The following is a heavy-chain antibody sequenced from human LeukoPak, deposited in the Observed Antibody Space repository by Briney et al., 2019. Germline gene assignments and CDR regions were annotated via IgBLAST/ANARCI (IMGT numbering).Heavy chain of an antibody. J-gene: IGHJ6*02. D-gene: IGHD3-22*01. CDR1: GGSISSHY. Sequence: PSETLSLTCTVSGGSISSHYWSWIRQPPGKGLEWIGYIYYSGSTNYNPSLKSRVTISVDTSKNQFFLKLSSVTAADTAVYYCARLYDSSGSGMDVWGQGTTVTVSS. CDR3: ARLYDSSGSGMDV. V-gene: IGHV4-59*11. CDR2: IYYSGST.